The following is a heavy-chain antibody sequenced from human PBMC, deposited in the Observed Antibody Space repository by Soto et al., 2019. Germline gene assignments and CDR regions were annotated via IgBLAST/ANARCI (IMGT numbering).Heavy chain of an antibody. CDR2: IKSKTDGGTT. CDR3: TTYYYYDSSTHAFDI. Sequence: SGGSLRLSCASSGFTFSNAWMNWVRQAPGKGLEWVGRIKSKTDGGTTDYAAPVKGRFTISRDDSKNTLYLQMNSLKTEDTAVYYCTTYYYYDSSTHAFDIWGQGAMVTVSS. D-gene: IGHD3-22*01. J-gene: IGHJ3*02. CDR1: GFTFSNAW. V-gene: IGHV3-15*07.